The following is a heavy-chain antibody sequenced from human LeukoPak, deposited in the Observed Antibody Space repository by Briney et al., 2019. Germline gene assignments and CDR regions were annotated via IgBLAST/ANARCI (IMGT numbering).Heavy chain of an antibody. CDR3: AGGGSLLYYYYYYYIDV. CDR1: GGSISSSSYY. J-gene: IGHJ6*03. V-gene: IGHV4-39*07. Sequence: SETLSLTCTVSGGSISSSSYYWGWIRQPPGKGLEWIGSIYYSGGTYQNPSLKSRVTISVDTSKKQFSLKLSSVTAADTAVYYCAGGGSLLYYYYYYYIDVWGKGTTVTVSS. D-gene: IGHD1-26*01. CDR2: IYYSGGT.